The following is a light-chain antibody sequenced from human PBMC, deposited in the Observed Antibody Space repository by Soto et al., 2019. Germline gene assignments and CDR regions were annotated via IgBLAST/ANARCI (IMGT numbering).Light chain of an antibody. J-gene: IGKJ1*01. V-gene: IGKV1-5*01. CDR2: DVS. CDR3: QQYNSFPGT. CDR1: QIITSW. Sequence: DIQMTQSPYILSASVGDSVTITCRASQIITSWLAWYQQKPGKAPKLLISDVSNLESGVPSRFSGSGYGTEFTLTISSLQPDNFATYYCQQYNSFPGTFGLGTKVEIK.